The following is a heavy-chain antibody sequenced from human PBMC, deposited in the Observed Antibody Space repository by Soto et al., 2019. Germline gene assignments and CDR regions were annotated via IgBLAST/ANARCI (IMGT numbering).Heavy chain of an antibody. V-gene: IGHV1-46*01. D-gene: IGHD2-15*01. J-gene: IGHJ6*02. CDR3: ARARDCSGGSCYDYYGMDV. CDR2: INPSGGST. CDR1: GYTFTIYY. Sequence: GASVKVSCKASGYTFTIYYMHWVRQAPGQGLEWMGMINPSGGSTSYAQKFQGRVTMTAAESTSTVYMELSSLRSEDTAVCYCARARDCSGGSCYDYYGMDVWGQGTTVTVSS.